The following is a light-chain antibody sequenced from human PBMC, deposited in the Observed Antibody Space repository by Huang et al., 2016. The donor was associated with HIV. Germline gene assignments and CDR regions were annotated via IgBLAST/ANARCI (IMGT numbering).Light chain of an antibody. J-gene: IGKJ2*01. Sequence: DIQMTQSPSSLSASVGDRVTITCQASQDISNYLNWYQQKPGKAPKRLIYDASNLETGCPSRFSGSGSGTDFTLTSSSLQPEDIATYYCQQYDNVPYTFGQGTKLETK. CDR2: DAS. CDR3: QQYDNVPYT. CDR1: QDISNY. V-gene: IGKV1-33*01.